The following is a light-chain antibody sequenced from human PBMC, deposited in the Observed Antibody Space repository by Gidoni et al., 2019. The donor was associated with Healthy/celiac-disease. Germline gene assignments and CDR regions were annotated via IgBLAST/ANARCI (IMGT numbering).Light chain of an antibody. CDR1: QSVSSY. CDR3: QQRSNWPPT. V-gene: IGKV3-11*01. Sequence: ELVLTQSPATLSLSPGETATLSCRASQSVSSYLAWYQQKPGQAPRLLIYDASNSATGIPARFSGSGSGTDFTLTISSLEPEDFAVYYCQQRSNWPPTFGQGTKVEIK. J-gene: IGKJ1*01. CDR2: DAS.